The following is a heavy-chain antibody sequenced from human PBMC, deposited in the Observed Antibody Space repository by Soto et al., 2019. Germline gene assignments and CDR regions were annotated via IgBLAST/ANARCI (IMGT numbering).Heavy chain of an antibody. J-gene: IGHJ4*02. Sequence: ASVKVSCKASGYTFTSYAMHWVRQAPGQRLEWMGWINAGNGNTKYSQKFQGRVTITRDTSASTTYMELSSLRSEDTAVYYCARALDYDFWSGYLGYWGQGTLVTVSS. CDR1: GYTFTSYA. V-gene: IGHV1-3*01. D-gene: IGHD3-3*01. CDR2: INAGNGNT. CDR3: ARALDYDFWSGYLGY.